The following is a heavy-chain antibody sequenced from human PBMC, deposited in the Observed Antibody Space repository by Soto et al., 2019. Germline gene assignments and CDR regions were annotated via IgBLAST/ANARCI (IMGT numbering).Heavy chain of an antibody. Sequence: ASVKVSCKVSGYTLTELSMHWVRQAPGKGLEWMGGFDPEDGETIYAQKFQGRVTMTEDTSTDSAYMELSSLRSEDTAVYYCATQYGDYYYYGMDVWGQGTTVTVSS. D-gene: IGHD4-17*01. V-gene: IGHV1-24*01. J-gene: IGHJ6*02. CDR1: GYTLTELS. CDR2: FDPEDGET. CDR3: ATQYGDYYYYGMDV.